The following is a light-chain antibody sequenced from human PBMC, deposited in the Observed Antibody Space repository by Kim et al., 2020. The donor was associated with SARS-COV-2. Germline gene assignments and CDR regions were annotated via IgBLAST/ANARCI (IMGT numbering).Light chain of an antibody. V-gene: IGLV3-19*01. Sequence: VLGQTVRITCQGDSLRSYYATWYQQKPGPAPILVIYGKNNRPSGIPDRFSGSSSGNTASLTITGTQAGEEADYYCNSRDSNDNVVFGGGTQLTVL. J-gene: IGLJ2*01. CDR1: SLRSYY. CDR2: GKN. CDR3: NSRDSNDNVV.